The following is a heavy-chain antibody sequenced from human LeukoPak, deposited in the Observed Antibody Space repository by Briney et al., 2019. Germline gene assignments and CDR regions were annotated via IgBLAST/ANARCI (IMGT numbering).Heavy chain of an antibody. CDR1: GFTFSSYA. CDR3: AKAERTGYSSSWYLLKGSNWFDP. D-gene: IGHD6-13*01. J-gene: IGHJ5*02. Sequence: GGSLRLSCAASGFTFSSYAMSWVRQAPGKGLEWVSAISGSGGSTYYADSVKVRFTISRDNSKNTLYLQMNSLRAEDTAVYYCAKAERTGYSSSWYLLKGSNWFDPWGQGTLVTVSS. V-gene: IGHV3-23*01. CDR2: ISGSGGST.